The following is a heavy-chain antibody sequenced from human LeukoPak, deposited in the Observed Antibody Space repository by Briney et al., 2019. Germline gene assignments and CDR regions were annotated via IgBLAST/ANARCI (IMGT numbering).Heavy chain of an antibody. CDR1: GYSFTTYW. J-gene: IGHJ3*02. CDR2: IYLGDSDT. CDR3: ARHFGLNDAFDI. Sequence: GESLKISCQGSGYSFTTYWIGRVRQMPGKGLEWMGIIYLGDSDTRYSPSFQGQVTISVDKSINIAYLQWSSLKASDTAMYYCARHFGLNDAFDIWGQGTMVTVSS. D-gene: IGHD3-10*01. V-gene: IGHV5-51*01.